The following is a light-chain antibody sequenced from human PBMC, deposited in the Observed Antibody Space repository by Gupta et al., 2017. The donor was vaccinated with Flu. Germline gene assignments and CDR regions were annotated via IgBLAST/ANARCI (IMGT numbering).Light chain of an antibody. Sequence: EIVLTQSPATLSLSPGERATLSCRASHSISNYLGWYQQKPGQAPRLLIYDASNRAAGIPARFSGSGSGTDFTLTISSLEPEDFAVYYCQQRSRWPRTFGQGTRLDSK. CDR2: DAS. J-gene: IGKJ5*01. CDR3: QQRSRWPRT. V-gene: IGKV3-11*01. CDR1: HSISNY.